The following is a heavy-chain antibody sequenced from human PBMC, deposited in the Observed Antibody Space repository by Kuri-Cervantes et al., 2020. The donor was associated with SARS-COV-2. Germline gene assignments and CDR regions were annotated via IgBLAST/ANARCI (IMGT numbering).Heavy chain of an antibody. D-gene: IGHD1-14*01. Sequence: ESLKISCAVYGGSFSGYYWSWIRQPPGKGLEWIGEINRSGSTNYSPSLKSRVTISVDTSKNQFSLKLSSVTAAGTAVYYCARDRGRGSPRKYFDYWGQGTLVTVSS. CDR1: GGSFSGYY. CDR2: INRSGST. V-gene: IGHV4-34*01. CDR3: ARDRGRGSPRKYFDY. J-gene: IGHJ4*02.